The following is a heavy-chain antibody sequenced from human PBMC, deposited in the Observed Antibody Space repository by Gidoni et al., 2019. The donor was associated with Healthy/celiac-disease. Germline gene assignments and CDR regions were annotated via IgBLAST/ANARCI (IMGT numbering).Heavy chain of an antibody. Sequence: QVQLQESGPGLVKPSQTLSPTGTVPGGSISSGSYYWSWIRQPAGKGLEWIGRIYTRGSTNYNPSLKSRVTISVDTSKNQFSLKLSSVTAADTAVYYCAIDGYCSGGSCYWAWYFDLWGRGTLVTVSS. CDR3: AIDGYCSGGSCYWAWYFDL. CDR2: IYTRGST. V-gene: IGHV4-61*02. CDR1: GGSISSGSYY. D-gene: IGHD2-15*01. J-gene: IGHJ2*01.